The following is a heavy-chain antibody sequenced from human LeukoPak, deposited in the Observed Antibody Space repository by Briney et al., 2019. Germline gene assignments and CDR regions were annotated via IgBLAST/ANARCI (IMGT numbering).Heavy chain of an antibody. CDR2: ISSSSSYI. CDR3: ARDSIVGAFMAFDI. J-gene: IGHJ3*02. CDR1: GFTYSSYS. D-gene: IGHD1-26*01. V-gene: IGHV3-21*01. Sequence: GGPLRLSCAASGFTYSSYSMNWVRQAPGKGLEWVSSISSSSSYIYYADSVKGRFTISRDNAKNSLYLQMNSLRAEDTAVYYCARDSIVGAFMAFDIWGQGTMVTVSS.